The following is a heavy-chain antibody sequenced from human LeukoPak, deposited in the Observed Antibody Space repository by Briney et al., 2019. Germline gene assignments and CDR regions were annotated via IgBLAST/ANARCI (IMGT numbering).Heavy chain of an antibody. CDR3: VRGPPNWGFDY. CDR1: GYTFTSYD. V-gene: IGHV1-8*01. J-gene: IGHJ4*02. CDR2: MGSNSGDT. Sequence: GASVKVSCKASGYTFTSYDINWVRQATGQGLEWMGWMGSNSGDTGYAQKFHGRVTMTRDTFMSTAYMELNNVRSEDTAVYYCVRGPPNWGFDYWGQGTLVTVSS. D-gene: IGHD7-27*01.